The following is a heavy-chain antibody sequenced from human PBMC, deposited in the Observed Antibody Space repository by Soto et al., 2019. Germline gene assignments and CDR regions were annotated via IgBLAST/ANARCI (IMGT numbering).Heavy chain of an antibody. CDR3: ARATEWNALDI. V-gene: IGHV3-53*02. Sequence: DVQLVETGGGLIQPGGSLRLSCAASGFSVSGDYMNWVRQGPGKGLEWVSVIYSGGTTYYADSARGRFTISRDNSDNTLFLQMNSLRAEVTAVYYCARATEWNALDIWGQGTMVTVSS. CDR2: IYSGGTT. CDR1: GFSVSGDY. J-gene: IGHJ3*02. D-gene: IGHD3-3*01.